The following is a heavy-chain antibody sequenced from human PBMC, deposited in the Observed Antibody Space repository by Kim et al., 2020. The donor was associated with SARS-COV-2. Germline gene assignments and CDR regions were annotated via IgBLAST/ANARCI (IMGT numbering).Heavy chain of an antibody. CDR1: GFTFSDYY. CDR3: ARTDGYCSSTSCYTNFDY. D-gene: IGHD2-2*02. CDR2: ISSSGSTI. V-gene: IGHV3-11*01. J-gene: IGHJ4*02. Sequence: GGSLRLSCAASGFTFSDYYMSWIRQAPGKGLEWVSYISSSGSTIYYADSVKGRFTISRDNAKNSLYLQMNSLRAEDTAVYYCARTDGYCSSTSCYTNFDYWGQGTLVTVSS.